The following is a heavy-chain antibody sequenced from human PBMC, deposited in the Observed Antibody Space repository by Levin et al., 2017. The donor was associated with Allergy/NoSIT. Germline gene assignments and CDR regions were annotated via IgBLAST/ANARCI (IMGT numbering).Heavy chain of an antibody. J-gene: IGHJ4*02. CDR3: TRGVDEMGFCSRISCSTTCLDL. V-gene: IGHV4-38-2*01. CDR2: INRLGST. CDR1: NYSVNSGYY. D-gene: IGHD2-2*01. Sequence: SETLSLTCAVSNYSVNSGYYWGWLRQSPKMGLECIGNINRLGSTHYRSSLKVPVSISLDASKTQFSLQLTSVTAADTAVYYCTRGVDEMGFCSRISCSTTCLDLWGQGILVTVSS.